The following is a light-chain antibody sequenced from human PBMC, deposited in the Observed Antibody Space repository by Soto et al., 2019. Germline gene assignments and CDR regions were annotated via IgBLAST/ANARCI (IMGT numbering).Light chain of an antibody. Sequence: QSAITQPPSASGSPGRSFTISCTGTSRDVGGYNYVSWYQQHPGKAPKVMIYEVNKRPSGVPDRFSGSKSGNPASLTVSGLQAEDEANYYCSSYAGSNNLDIFGGGTK. V-gene: IGLV2-8*01. CDR1: SRDVGGYNY. CDR3: SSYAGSNNLDI. CDR2: EVN. J-gene: IGLJ2*01.